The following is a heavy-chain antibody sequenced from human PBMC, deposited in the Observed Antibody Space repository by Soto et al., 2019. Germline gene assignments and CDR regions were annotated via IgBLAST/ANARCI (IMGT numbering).Heavy chain of an antibody. D-gene: IGHD5-18*01. CDR1: GGSFSGYY. CDR2: INHSGST. Sequence: PSDTLSLTCAVYGGSFSGYYWSCIRQPPGKGLEWIGEINHSGSTNYNPSLKRRVTISVDTSKNQFSLKLSSVTAADTAVYYCARATAMSSYNWFDPWGQGTLVPVS. V-gene: IGHV4-34*01. J-gene: IGHJ5*02. CDR3: ARATAMSSYNWFDP.